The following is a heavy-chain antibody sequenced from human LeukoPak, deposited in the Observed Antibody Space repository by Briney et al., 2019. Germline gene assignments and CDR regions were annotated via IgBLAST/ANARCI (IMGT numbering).Heavy chain of an antibody. CDR3: ARGYSSGRYDAFDI. D-gene: IGHD6-19*01. Sequence: SETLSLTCTVSGGSISSYYWSWIRQPPGKGLEWIGYIYYSYSGSTTYNPSLKSRVSISLDTSKNQFSLNLSSVTAADTAVYYCARGYSSGRYDAFDIWGQGTMVTVSS. CDR1: GGSISSYY. J-gene: IGHJ3*02. CDR2: IYYSYSGST. V-gene: IGHV4-59*13.